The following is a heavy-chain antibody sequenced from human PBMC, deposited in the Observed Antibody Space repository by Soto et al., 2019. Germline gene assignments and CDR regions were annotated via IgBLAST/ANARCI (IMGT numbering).Heavy chain of an antibody. J-gene: IGHJ6*02. CDR3: ARLSVSYGSGYYYGMDV. V-gene: IGHV4-39*01. CDR2: IYYSGST. CDR1: GGSISSSSYY. Sequence: SEPLSLTCTVSGGSISSSSYYWGWIRQPPGKGLEWIGSIYYSGSTYYNPSLKSRVTISVDTSKNQFSLKLSSVTAADTAVYYCARLSVSYGSGYYYGMDVWGQGTTVTVYS. D-gene: IGHD3-10*01.